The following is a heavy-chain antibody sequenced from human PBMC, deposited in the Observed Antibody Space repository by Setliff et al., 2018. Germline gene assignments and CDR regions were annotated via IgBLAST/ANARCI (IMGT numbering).Heavy chain of an antibody. CDR2: IYYSGST. Sequence: ASETLSLTCTVSGGSISSSSYQWGWVRQPPGKGLEWIGYIYYSGSTNYNPSLKSRVTISVDTSKNQFSLKLSSVTAADTAVYYCARGRSGDFDYWGQGTLVTVSS. J-gene: IGHJ4*02. D-gene: IGHD3-3*01. V-gene: IGHV4-61*05. CDR1: GGSISSSSYQ. CDR3: ARGRSGDFDY.